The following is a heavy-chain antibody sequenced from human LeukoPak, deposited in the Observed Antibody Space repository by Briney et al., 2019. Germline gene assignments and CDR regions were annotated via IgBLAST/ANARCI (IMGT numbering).Heavy chain of an antibody. Sequence: PSETLSLTCTVSGGSISSDDYYWSWIRQPPGKGLEWIGYIYYSGSTYYNPSLKSRVTISVDTSKNLFSLKLSSVTAADTAVYYCARETIPLGDYYYYYGMDVWGQGTTVTVSS. D-gene: IGHD3-16*01. CDR2: IYYSGST. CDR1: GGSISSDDYY. J-gene: IGHJ6*02. CDR3: ARETIPLGDYYYYYGMDV. V-gene: IGHV4-30-4*01.